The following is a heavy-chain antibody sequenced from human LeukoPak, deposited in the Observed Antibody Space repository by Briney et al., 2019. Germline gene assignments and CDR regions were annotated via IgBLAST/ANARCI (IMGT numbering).Heavy chain of an antibody. CDR1: GFTFSTYS. D-gene: IGHD6-19*01. Sequence: GGSLRLSCAASGFTFSTYSMNWVRQAPGKGLEWVSYISSSSSTIYYADSVKGRFTISRDDAKNSLYLQMNSLRDEDTAVYYCARAGSSGWLNGGYFDLWGQGTLVTVSS. J-gene: IGHJ4*02. V-gene: IGHV3-48*02. CDR2: ISSSSSTI. CDR3: ARAGSSGWLNGGYFDL.